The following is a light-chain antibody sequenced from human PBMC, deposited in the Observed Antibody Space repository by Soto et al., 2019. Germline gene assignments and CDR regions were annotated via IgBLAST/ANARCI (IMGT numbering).Light chain of an antibody. J-gene: IGKJ4*01. CDR1: HPININ. CDR3: QHYQRYPPS. Sequence: DIQMTQSPSSLSASVGDRVTITCRASHPININLVWFQQKPGKAPKSLIYAATNLQSGVPSRFSGSGGGTEFSLTISGLQPEDVATYYCQHYQRYPPSFGGGTKLEIK. CDR2: AAT. V-gene: IGKV1-16*01.